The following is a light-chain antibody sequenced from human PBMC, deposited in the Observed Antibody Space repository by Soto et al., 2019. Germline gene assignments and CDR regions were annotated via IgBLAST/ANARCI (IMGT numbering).Light chain of an antibody. J-gene: IGLJ1*01. CDR2: EVS. Sequence: QSVLTQAPSVAGSPGQSVTISCTGTNNDVGGYKGVSWYQQSPGTAPKLIIYEVSNRPSGVPGRFSGSKSGNTASLTISGLQAEDEADYYCFSYTRRDTYVFGPGTRSPS. V-gene: IGLV2-18*02. CDR3: FSYTRRDTYV. CDR1: NNDVGGYKG.